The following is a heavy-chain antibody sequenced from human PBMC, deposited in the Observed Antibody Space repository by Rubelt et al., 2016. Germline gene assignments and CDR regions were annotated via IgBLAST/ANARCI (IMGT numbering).Heavy chain of an antibody. CDR3: AREAYSGRYPLIDY. D-gene: IGHD1-26*01. CDR2: ISAYNGNT. CDR1: GYTFTTYG. Sequence: QVQLVQSGAEVKKPGASVKVSCKASGYTFTTYGINWVRQAPGQGLEWMGWISAYNGNTNHAQKFQGRVTMTTDTSTSTAYMERRSLRSDDTAVYYCAREAYSGRYPLIDYWGQGTLVTVSS. V-gene: IGHV1-18*01. J-gene: IGHJ4*02.